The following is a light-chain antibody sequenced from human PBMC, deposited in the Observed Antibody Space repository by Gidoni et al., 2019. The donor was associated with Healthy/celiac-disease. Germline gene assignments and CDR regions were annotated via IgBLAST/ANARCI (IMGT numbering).Light chain of an antibody. Sequence: EIVMTLSPATLSVSPGERATLSCRASQSVSSNLTCYQQKPGQAPRRLIYGASTRDTGSPARCSGGGSGTEFTLTTISLQSEDFAVYYCQQYNNWPPYTFGQGTKLEIK. CDR2: GAS. V-gene: IGKV3-15*01. CDR3: QQYNNWPPYT. CDR1: QSVSSN. J-gene: IGKJ2*01.